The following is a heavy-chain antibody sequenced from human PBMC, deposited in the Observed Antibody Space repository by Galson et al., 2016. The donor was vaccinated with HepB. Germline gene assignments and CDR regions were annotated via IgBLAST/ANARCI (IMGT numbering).Heavy chain of an antibody. CDR3: AKPPWGYGDYVLYYFDY. Sequence: LRLSCAASGFTFSSYGMHWVRQAPGKGLEWVAVISYDGSNKYYADSVKGRFTISRDNSKNTLYLQMNSLRAEDTAVYYCAKPPWGYGDYVLYYFDYWGQGTLVTVSS. J-gene: IGHJ4*02. CDR1: GFTFSSYG. V-gene: IGHV3-30*18. CDR2: ISYDGSNK. D-gene: IGHD4-17*01.